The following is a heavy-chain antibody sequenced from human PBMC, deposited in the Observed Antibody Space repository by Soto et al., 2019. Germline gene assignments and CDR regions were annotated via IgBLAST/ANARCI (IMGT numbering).Heavy chain of an antibody. V-gene: IGHV4-59*08. Sequence: QVQLQESGPGLVKPSETLSLTCNVSGVSIKSYYWSWIRHPPGKGLQWIGYIHYSGNTNYNPPLKCRVTTSLDASKNQRSLRLNSVTAADTAVYYCARPAMVTNNWFFDLWGRGTLVTVSS. CDR1: GVSIKSYY. CDR2: IHYSGNT. CDR3: ARPAMVTNNWFFDL. J-gene: IGHJ2*01. D-gene: IGHD5-18*01.